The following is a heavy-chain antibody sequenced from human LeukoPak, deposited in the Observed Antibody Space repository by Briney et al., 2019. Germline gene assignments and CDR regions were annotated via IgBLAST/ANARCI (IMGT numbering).Heavy chain of an antibody. Sequence: PGGSLRLSCAASGFTFKLYWMHWVRQAPGKGLVWVSRIRTDGTITTYADSVKGRFSISRDNAKNTLYLQVNSLRVEDTAVYYCAREGTGSYMDVWGKGTTVTVSS. V-gene: IGHV3-74*03. J-gene: IGHJ6*03. CDR1: GFTFKLYW. CDR3: AREGTGSYMDV. CDR2: IRTDGTIT. D-gene: IGHD1/OR15-1a*01.